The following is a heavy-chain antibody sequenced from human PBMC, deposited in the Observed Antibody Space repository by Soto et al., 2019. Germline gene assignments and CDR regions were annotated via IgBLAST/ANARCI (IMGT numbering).Heavy chain of an antibody. J-gene: IGHJ3*02. CDR3: ARMMYERPPNSFEI. CDR1: GCTFTSYE. Sequence: ASVKVSSEATGCTFTSYEINMVGQAAGQGLEGMGWMNPNSGNTGYAQKFQGRVTMTRNTSISTAYMELSSLRSDDTVVYYCARMMYERPPNSFEIWGPRTIVPVS. CDR2: MNPNSGNT. V-gene: IGHV1-8*01. D-gene: IGHD6-25*01.